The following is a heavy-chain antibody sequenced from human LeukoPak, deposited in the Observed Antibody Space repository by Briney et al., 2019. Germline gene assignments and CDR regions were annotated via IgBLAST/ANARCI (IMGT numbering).Heavy chain of an antibody. CDR2: ISWDGGST. J-gene: IGHJ6*03. V-gene: IGHV3-43D*03. CDR1: GFTFDDYA. CDR3: AKSSDYYYYYMDV. Sequence: GGSLRLSCAASGFTFDDYAMHWVRQAPGKGLEWVSLISWDGGSTYYADSVKGRFTISRDNSKNSLYLQMNSLRAEDTALYYCAKSSDYYYYYMDVWGKGTTVTISS.